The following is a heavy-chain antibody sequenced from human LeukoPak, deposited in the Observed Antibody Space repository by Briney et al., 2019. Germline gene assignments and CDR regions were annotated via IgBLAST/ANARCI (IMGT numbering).Heavy chain of an antibody. D-gene: IGHD3-3*01. Sequence: SETLSLTCAVSGGSISSSNWWSWVRQPPGKGLERIGEIYHSGSTNYNPSLKSRVTISVDKSKNQFSLKLSSVTAADTAVYYCARYNYDFWSGYYPHWGQGTLVTVSS. CDR2: IYHSGST. CDR3: ARYNYDFWSGYYPH. CDR1: GGSISSSNW. V-gene: IGHV4-4*02. J-gene: IGHJ4*02.